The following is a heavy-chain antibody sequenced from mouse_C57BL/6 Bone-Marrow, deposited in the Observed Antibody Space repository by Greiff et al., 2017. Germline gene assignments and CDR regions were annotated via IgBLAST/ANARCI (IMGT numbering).Heavy chain of an antibody. J-gene: IGHJ3*01. CDR1: GFNIKDDY. Sequence: EVQLQQSGAELVRPGASVKLSCTASGFNIKDDYMHWVKQRPEQGLEWIGWIDPENGDTEYASKFQGKTTITADTSSNTAYLQLSSLTSEDTAVYYCTTGSYDGSVFAYWGQGTLVTVSA. D-gene: IGHD1-1*01. CDR2: IDPENGDT. V-gene: IGHV14-4*01. CDR3: TTGSYDGSVFAY.